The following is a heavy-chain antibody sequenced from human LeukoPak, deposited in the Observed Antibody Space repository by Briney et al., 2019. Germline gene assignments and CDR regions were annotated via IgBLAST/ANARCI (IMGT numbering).Heavy chain of an antibody. CDR1: GFTFSSYA. CDR3: AKSGGFQLLIIFYYYMDV. J-gene: IGHJ6*03. Sequence: PGGSLGLSCAASGFTFSSYAMSWVRQAPGKGLEWVASIIGSGGRTYYADSVKGRFTISRDNSKNTLYLQMSSLRDEDTAVYYCAKSGGFQLLIIFYYYMDVWGKGTTVTVSS. V-gene: IGHV3-23*01. CDR2: IIGSGGRT. D-gene: IGHD1-26*01.